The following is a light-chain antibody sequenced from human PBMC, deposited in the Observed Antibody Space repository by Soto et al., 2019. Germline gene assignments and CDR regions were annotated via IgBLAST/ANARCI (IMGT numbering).Light chain of an antibody. J-gene: IGKJ1*01. V-gene: IGKV3-15*01. CDR3: QQYNYWPGT. CDR2: SAS. CDR1: QSVSSSY. Sequence: EIVLTQSPATLSLSPGDIATLSCMASQSVSSSYLAWYQQKHGQAPRVXSYSASRGATGFPARFSGSGSGTEFTLTISSLKSEDFEVYYCQQYNYWPGTFGQGTKVDI.